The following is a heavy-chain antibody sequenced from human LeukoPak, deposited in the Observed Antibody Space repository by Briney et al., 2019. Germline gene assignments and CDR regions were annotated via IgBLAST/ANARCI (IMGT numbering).Heavy chain of an antibody. D-gene: IGHD3-9*01. CDR1: GGSFSGYY. Sequence: MSSETLSLTCAVYGGSFSGYYWSWIRQPPGKGLEWIGEINHSGSTNYNPSLKSRVTISVDTSKNQFSLKLSSVTAADTAVYYCARGVTGYESKVYYYYGMDVWGQGTTVTVSS. CDR2: INHSGST. J-gene: IGHJ6*02. CDR3: ARGVTGYESKVYYYYGMDV. V-gene: IGHV4-34*01.